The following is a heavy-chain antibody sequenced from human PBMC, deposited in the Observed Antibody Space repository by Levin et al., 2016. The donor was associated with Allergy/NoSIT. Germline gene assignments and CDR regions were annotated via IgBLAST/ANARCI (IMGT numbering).Heavy chain of an antibody. CDR1: GFTFSSYS. V-gene: IGHV3-21*01. CDR3: ARGTCSGGSCYQIDY. J-gene: IGHJ4*02. CDR2: ISSSSSYI. D-gene: IGHD2-15*01. Sequence: GESLKISCAASGFTFSSYSMNWVRQAPGKGLEWVSSISSSSSYIYYADSVKGRFTISRDNAKNSLYLQMNSLRAEDTAVYYCARGTCSGGSCYQIDYWGQGTLVTVSS.